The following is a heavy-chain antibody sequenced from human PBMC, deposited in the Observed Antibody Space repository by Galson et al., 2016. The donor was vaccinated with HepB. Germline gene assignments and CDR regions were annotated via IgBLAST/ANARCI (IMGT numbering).Heavy chain of an antibody. V-gene: IGHV3-23*01. CDR1: GFTFSDYA. CDR2: ISGSGVNT. CDR3: AEYSSTWFDGDGEFDY. D-gene: IGHD6-13*01. Sequence: SLRLSCAVSGFTFSDYAMSWVRQAPGTGLEWVSGISGSGVNTDYADSVKGRFTISRDNSKNTLFLQMNSLRAEDTALYFCAEYSSTWFDGDGEFDYWGQGTLVTVSS. J-gene: IGHJ4*02.